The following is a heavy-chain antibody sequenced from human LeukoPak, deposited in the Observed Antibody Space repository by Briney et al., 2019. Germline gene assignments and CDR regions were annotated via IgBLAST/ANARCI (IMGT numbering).Heavy chain of an antibody. D-gene: IGHD6-19*01. CDR3: ARDYSSGWDDAFDI. J-gene: IGHJ3*02. V-gene: IGHV3-48*03. Sequence: GGSLRLSCAASGFTFSSYEMNWLRQAPGKGLEWFSYISSSGSTIYYADSVKGRFTIPRDNAKNSLYLQMNSLRTDDTALYYCARDYSSGWDDAFDIWRQGTMVTVSS. CDR1: GFTFSSYE. CDR2: ISSSGSTI.